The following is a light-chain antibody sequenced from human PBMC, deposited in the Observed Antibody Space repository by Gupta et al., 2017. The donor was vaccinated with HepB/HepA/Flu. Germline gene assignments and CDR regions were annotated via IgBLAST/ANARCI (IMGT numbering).Light chain of an antibody. J-gene: IGKJ4*01. Sequence: DIPVPPSPSSLSASVGDRVTITCRASQGVGKSLAWYQQRPGKAPKSLIYATSSLQSGVPSRFSGSGSGTDFTLTISSLQPEDFAIYYCQQDKSHPLTFGGGTKVEIK. CDR1: QGVGKS. CDR2: ATS. CDR3: QQDKSHPLT. V-gene: IGKV1-16*01.